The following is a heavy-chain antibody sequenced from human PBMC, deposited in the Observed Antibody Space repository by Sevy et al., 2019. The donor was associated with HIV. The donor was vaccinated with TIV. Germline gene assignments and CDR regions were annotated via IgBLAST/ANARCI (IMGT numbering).Heavy chain of an antibody. CDR2: IKQDGSKK. V-gene: IGHV3-7*01. Sequence: GGSLRLSCAASGFTFSSYWMTWVRQAPGKGLEWVANIKQDGSKKYYVDSVKGRLTISRDNVKNSVYLQMNSLRAEVTAVYYCGREIAAAGSYWGKGTLVTVSS. D-gene: IGHD6-13*01. CDR1: GFTFSSYW. J-gene: IGHJ4*02. CDR3: GREIAAAGSY.